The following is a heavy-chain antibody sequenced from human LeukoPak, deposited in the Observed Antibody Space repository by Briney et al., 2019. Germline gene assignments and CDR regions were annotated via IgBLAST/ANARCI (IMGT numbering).Heavy chain of an antibody. Sequence: GGSLRLSCAASGFTFSSYGMHWVRQAPGKGLEWVAFIRYDGSNKYYADSVKGRFTISRDNSKNTLYLQMNSLRAEDTAVYYCASIVTTVTTSWFDPWGQGTLVTVSS. V-gene: IGHV3-30*02. CDR1: GFTFSSYG. CDR3: ASIVTTVTTSWFDP. D-gene: IGHD4-17*01. J-gene: IGHJ5*02. CDR2: IRYDGSNK.